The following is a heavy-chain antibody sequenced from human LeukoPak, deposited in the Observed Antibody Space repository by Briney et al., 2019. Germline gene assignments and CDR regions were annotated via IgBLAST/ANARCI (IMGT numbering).Heavy chain of an antibody. CDR2: IIPIFGTA. J-gene: IGHJ3*02. CDR3: ARDLPRDGYNYIPRYAFDI. D-gene: IGHD5-24*01. V-gene: IGHV1-69*13. Sequence: SVKVSCKASGGTFSSYAISWVRQAPGQGLEWMGGIIPIFGTANYAQKFQGRVTITADESTSTAYMELSSLRSEDTAVYYCARDLPRDGYNYIPRYAFDIWGQGTMVTVSS. CDR1: GGTFSSYA.